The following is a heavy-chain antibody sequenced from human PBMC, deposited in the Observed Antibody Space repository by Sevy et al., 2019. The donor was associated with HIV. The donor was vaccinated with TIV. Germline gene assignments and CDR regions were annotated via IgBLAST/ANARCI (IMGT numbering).Heavy chain of an antibody. J-gene: IGHJ4*02. CDR3: IRGRLLGYTAMVPDY. CDR1: GFTLGDYA. D-gene: IGHD5-18*01. CDR2: MRSKPFAGTT. V-gene: IGHV3-49*04. Sequence: GGSLRLSCTTSGFTLGDYAMNWVRQAPGKGLEWVGFMRSKPFAGTTEYAASVKGRFTISTDDSEASAHLQMNNLRTEDTGVYYCIRGRLLGYTAMVPDYWGQGTLVTVSS.